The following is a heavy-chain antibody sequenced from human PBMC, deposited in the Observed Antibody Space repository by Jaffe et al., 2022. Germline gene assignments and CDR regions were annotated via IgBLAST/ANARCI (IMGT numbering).Heavy chain of an antibody. CDR1: GGSISSYY. CDR3: ARSSYGDPFDY. J-gene: IGHJ4*02. D-gene: IGHD4-17*01. CDR2: IYYSGST. V-gene: IGHV4-59*01. Sequence: QVQLQESGPGLVKPSETLSLTCTVSGGSISSYYWSWIRQPPGKGLEWIGYIYYSGSTNYNPSLKSRVTISVDTSKNQFSLKLSSVTAADTAVYYCARSSYGDPFDYWGQGTLVTVSS.